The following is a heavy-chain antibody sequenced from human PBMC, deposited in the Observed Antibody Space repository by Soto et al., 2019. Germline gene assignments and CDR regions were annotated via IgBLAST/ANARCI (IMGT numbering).Heavy chain of an antibody. V-gene: IGHV1-2*02. CDR3: ANLDPRIAAFDI. CDR2: INPNTGGT. CDR1: GYTFTGYY. Sequence: GASVKLSFKASGYTFTGYYMHWLRQAPGQGLEWMGWINPNTGGTNYAQKFQGRVTMTRDTSISTAYMELSRLRSDDTAVYYCANLDPRIAAFDIWGQGTMVTVSS. J-gene: IGHJ3*02. D-gene: IGHD2-15*01.